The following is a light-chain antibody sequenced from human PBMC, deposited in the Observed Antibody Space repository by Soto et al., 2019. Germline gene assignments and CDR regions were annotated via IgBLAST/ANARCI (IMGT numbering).Light chain of an antibody. J-gene: IGLJ2*01. CDR2: YDS. V-gene: IGLV3-21*04. Sequence: SYELTQPPSVSVAPGKTARITCGGNNSGSKSVHWYQQKPGQAPVLVIYYDSDRPSGIPERFSGSNSGNTATLTISRVEAGDEADDYCQVWDSSSDHVVFGGGTQVTVL. CDR1: NSGSKS. CDR3: QVWDSSSDHVV.